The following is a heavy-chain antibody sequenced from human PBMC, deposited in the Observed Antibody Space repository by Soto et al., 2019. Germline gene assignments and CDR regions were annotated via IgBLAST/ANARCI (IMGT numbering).Heavy chain of an antibody. Sequence: QVPLVESGGGLVKPGGSLRLSCAASGFTFSDYYMSWIRQAPGKGLEWVSYISSSGSTIYYADSVKGRFTISRDNANXSLXLQMNSLRAEDTAVYYCARDSGSLVVNYYYYGMDVWGQGTTVTVSS. J-gene: IGHJ6*02. CDR1: GFTFSDYY. V-gene: IGHV3-11*01. D-gene: IGHD6-25*01. CDR3: ARDSGSLVVNYYYYGMDV. CDR2: ISSSGSTI.